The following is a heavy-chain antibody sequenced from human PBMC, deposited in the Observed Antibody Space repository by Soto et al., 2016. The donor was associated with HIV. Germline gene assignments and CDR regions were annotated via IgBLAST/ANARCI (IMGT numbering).Heavy chain of an antibody. V-gene: IGHV3-23*01. J-gene: IGHJ4*02. Sequence: EVQLLESGGDFVQPGGSLRLSCAASGLTFKSYAMTWVRQAPGKGLEWVPGISSSDISAYYAVSVKGRFTISRDNSRNTLYLQMNGLRAEDSATYYCAKGNSRMLMPGKYFDDWGQGTLVTVSS. D-gene: IGHD3-22*01. CDR1: GLTFKSYA. CDR3: AKGNSRMLMPGKYFDD. CDR2: ISSSDISA.